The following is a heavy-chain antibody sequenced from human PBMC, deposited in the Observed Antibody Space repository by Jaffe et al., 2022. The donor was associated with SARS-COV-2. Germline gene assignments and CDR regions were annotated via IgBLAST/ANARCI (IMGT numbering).Heavy chain of an antibody. V-gene: IGHV3-23*01. J-gene: IGHJ4*02. Sequence: EVQLLESGGGLVQPGGSLRLSCAASGFTFSSYAMSWVRQAPGKGLEWVSAISGSGGSTYYADSVKGRFTISRDNSKNTLYLQMNSLRAEDTAVYYCAKDIWGDVDIVTEGFDYWGQGTLVTVSS. CDR3: AKDIWGDVDIVTEGFDY. CDR1: GFTFSSYA. D-gene: IGHD5-12*01. CDR2: ISGSGGST.